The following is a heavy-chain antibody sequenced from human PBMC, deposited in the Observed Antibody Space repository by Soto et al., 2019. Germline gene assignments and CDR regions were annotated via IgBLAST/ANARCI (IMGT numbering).Heavy chain of an antibody. J-gene: IGHJ6*02. Sequence: PGESLKISCKGSGYSFTSYWISWVRQMPGKGLEWMGRIDPSDSYTNYSPSFQGHVTISADKSISTAYLQWSSLKASDTAMYYCARDRDDSSSWYHYYYYYGMDVWGQGTTVTVSS. D-gene: IGHD6-13*01. CDR3: ARDRDDSSSWYHYYYYYGMDV. V-gene: IGHV5-10-1*01. CDR2: IDPSDSYT. CDR1: GYSFTSYW.